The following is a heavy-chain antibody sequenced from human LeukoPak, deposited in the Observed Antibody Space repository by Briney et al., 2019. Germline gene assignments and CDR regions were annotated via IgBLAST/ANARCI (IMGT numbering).Heavy chain of an antibody. CDR3: AREDLYNYPLDF. CDR1: GYTFTDYY. CDR2: INPNSGDT. D-gene: IGHD5-24*01. J-gene: IGHJ1*01. Sequence: ASVKVSCRASGYTFTDYYLHWVRQAPGQGLEWLGWINPNSGDTNFAQKFQGRVTMTRDTSINTAYMELSGLRSDDTAVYSCAREDLYNYPLDFWGQGTLVTVSS. V-gene: IGHV1-2*02.